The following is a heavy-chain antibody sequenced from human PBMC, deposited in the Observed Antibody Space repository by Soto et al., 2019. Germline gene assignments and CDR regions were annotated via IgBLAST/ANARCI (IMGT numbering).Heavy chain of an antibody. D-gene: IGHD1-26*01. Sequence: QVQLQESGPGLVKPSETLSLTCTVSGGSISSYYWSWIRQPAGKGLEWIGRIYTSGSTNYNPSLKSRVTMSVDTSKIQFPLKLSSVTAADTAVYYCARDPDSGSYGGFDYWGQGTLVTVSS. J-gene: IGHJ4*02. CDR3: ARDPDSGSYGGFDY. CDR1: GGSISSYY. CDR2: IYTSGST. V-gene: IGHV4-4*07.